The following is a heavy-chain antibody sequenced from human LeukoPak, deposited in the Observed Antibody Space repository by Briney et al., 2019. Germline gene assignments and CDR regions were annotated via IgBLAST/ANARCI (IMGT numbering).Heavy chain of an antibody. V-gene: IGHV3-53*01. CDR1: GFTVSNNY. CDR3: ARGSREVTTFPSYFDY. CDR2: IYSGGST. D-gene: IGHD2-21*02. J-gene: IGHJ4*02. Sequence: GGSLRLSCAASGFTVSNNYMNWVRQAPGKGLEWVSVIYSGGSTYFADSVKGRFTISRDNSKNTLYLQMHSLRAEDTAVYYCARGSREVTTFPSYFDYWGQGTLVTVSS.